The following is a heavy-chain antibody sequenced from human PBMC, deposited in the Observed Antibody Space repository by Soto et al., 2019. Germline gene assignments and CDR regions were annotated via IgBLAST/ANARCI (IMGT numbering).Heavy chain of an antibody. J-gene: IGHJ4*02. CDR3: AKDEAYYFDH. V-gene: IGHV3-43*01. CDR2: ISYDGDDT. Sequence: PGGSLRLSCVASGFDFEDYTMHWVRQPPGKGLECVSRISYDGDDTYYADSVRGRFTMSRDNSKNSLFLLMNNLTPEDTAVYYCAKDEAYYFDHWGQGTLVTAPQ. CDR1: GFDFEDYT.